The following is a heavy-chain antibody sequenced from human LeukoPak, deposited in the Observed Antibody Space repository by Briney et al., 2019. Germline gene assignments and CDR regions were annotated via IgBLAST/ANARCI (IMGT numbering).Heavy chain of an antibody. CDR2: INHSGST. CDR3: ARLSSDRLEP. J-gene: IGHJ5*02. D-gene: IGHD1-14*01. V-gene: IGHV4-34*01. CDR1: GGSFSGYY. Sequence: PSETLSHTCAVYGGSFSGYYWSWIRQPPGKGLEWIGEINHSGSTNYNPSLKSRVTISVDTSKNQFSLKLSSVTAADTAVYYCARLSSDRLEPWVQATLVTVSS.